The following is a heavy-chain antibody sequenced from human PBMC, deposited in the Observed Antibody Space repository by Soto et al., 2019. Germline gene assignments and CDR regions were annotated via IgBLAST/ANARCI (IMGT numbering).Heavy chain of an antibody. CDR1: GGTFSSYA. Sequence: SVKVSCKASGGTFSSYAISWVRQAPGQGLEWMGGIIPIFGTANYAQKFQGRVTITADESTSTAYMELSSLRSEDTAEYYCAGDGYYDSSGYYPPRWFDPWGQGTLVTVSS. CDR3: AGDGYYDSSGYYPPRWFDP. D-gene: IGHD3-22*01. CDR2: IIPIFGTA. J-gene: IGHJ5*02. V-gene: IGHV1-69*13.